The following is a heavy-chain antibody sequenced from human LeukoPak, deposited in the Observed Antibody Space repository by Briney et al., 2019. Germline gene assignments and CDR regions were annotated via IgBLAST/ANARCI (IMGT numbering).Heavy chain of an antibody. CDR3: AHRRSPSILRFLEWLLSRRAYYFDY. CDR1: GFSLSTSGVG. CDR2: IYWDDDK. V-gene: IGHV2-5*02. Sequence: SGPTLVKPTQTLTLTCTFSGFSLSTSGVGVGWIRQPPGKALEWLALIYWDDDKRYSPSLKSRLTITKDTSKNQVVLTMTNMDPLDTATYYCAHRRSPSILRFLEWLLSRRAYYFDYWGQGTLVTVSS. J-gene: IGHJ4*02. D-gene: IGHD3-3*01.